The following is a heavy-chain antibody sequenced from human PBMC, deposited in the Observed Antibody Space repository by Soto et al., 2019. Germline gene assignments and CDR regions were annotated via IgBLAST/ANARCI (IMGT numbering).Heavy chain of an antibody. Sequence: KTSETLSLTCAVYCGSFSDYYWSWIRQPPGKGLEWIGEINHSGSTNYNPSLKSRVTISVDTSKNQFSLKLNSVTAADTAVYYCARDENVRVIAAAGNWFDPWGQGTLVTVSS. V-gene: IGHV4-34*01. CDR1: CGSFSDYY. CDR2: INHSGST. D-gene: IGHD6-13*01. CDR3: ARDENVRVIAAAGNWFDP. J-gene: IGHJ5*02.